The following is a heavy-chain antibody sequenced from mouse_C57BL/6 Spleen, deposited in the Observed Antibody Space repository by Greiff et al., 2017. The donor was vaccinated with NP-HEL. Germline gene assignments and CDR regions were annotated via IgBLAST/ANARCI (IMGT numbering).Heavy chain of an antibody. D-gene: IGHD1-2*01. CDR2: IWRGGST. CDR1: GFSLTSYG. V-gene: IGHV2-5*01. J-gene: IGHJ4*01. Sequence: QVQLQQSGPGLVQPSQSLSITCTVSGFSLTSYGVHWVRQSPGKGLEWLGVIWRGGSTDYNAAFMSRLSITKDNSKSQVFFRMNSLQADDTAIYYCAKKGTTALAMDYWGQGTSVTVSS. CDR3: AKKGTTALAMDY.